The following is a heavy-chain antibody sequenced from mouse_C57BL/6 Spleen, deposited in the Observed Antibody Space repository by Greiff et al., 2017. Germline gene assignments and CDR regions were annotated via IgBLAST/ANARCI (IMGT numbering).Heavy chain of an antibody. CDR2: IYPGSGST. Sequence: QVQLQQPGAELVKPGASVKMSCKASGYTFTSYWITWVKQRPGQGLEWIGDIYPGSGSTNYNEKFKSKATLTVDTSSSTAYMQLSSLTSEDSAVYYCARSMDSNYVVMDYWGQGTSVTVSS. CDR3: ARSMDSNYVVMDY. V-gene: IGHV1-55*01. D-gene: IGHD2-5*01. J-gene: IGHJ4*01. CDR1: GYTFTSYW.